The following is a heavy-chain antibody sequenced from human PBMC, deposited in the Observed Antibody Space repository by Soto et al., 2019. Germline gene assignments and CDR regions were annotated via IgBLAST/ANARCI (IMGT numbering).Heavy chain of an antibody. Sequence: QVQLQQWGAGLLKPSETLSLTCAVYGGSFSGYYWSWIRQPPGKGLEWIGEINHSGSTNYNPSLKSRVTISVDTSKNQYSLELSSVTAAVTAVYYCARTAMVSSADYWGQGTLVTVSS. CDR3: ARTAMVSSADY. J-gene: IGHJ4*02. D-gene: IGHD5-18*01. CDR1: GGSFSGYY. V-gene: IGHV4-34*01. CDR2: INHSGST.